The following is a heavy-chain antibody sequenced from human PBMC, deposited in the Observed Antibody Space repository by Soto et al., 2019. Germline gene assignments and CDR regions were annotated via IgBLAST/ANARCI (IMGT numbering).Heavy chain of an antibody. D-gene: IGHD6-13*01. V-gene: IGHV3-23*01. CDR1: GFTFSSYA. CDR3: ANPTGAAAGT. CDR2: ISGSGGST. J-gene: IGHJ5*02. Sequence: EVQLLESGGGLVQPGGSLRLSCAASGFTFSSYAMSWVRQAPGKGLEWVSAISGSGGSTYYADSVKGRFTISRDNSKNTLYLQMTSLRAEDKDVYYCANPTGAAAGTWCQGTLVTVSS.